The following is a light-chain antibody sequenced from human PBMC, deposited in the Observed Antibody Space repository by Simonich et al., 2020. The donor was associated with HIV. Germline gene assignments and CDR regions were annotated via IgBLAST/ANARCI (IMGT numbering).Light chain of an antibody. CDR1: QGISNS. Sequence: DIQMTQSPSSLSASVGDRVTITCRASQGISNSLAWYQQKPGKAPKLLLYAASRLESGVPSRFSGSGSGTDFTLTINSLQTEDVAIYYCQQYYSTPQTFGQGTKVEI. CDR3: QQYYSTPQT. V-gene: IGKV1-NL1*01. CDR2: AAS. J-gene: IGKJ1*01.